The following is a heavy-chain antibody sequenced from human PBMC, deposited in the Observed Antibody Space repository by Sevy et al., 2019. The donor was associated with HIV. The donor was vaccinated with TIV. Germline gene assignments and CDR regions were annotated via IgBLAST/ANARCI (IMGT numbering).Heavy chain of an antibody. CDR3: ARDKGPLITIFGVVMGMDV. CDR1: GYTFTSYG. CDR2: ISAYNGNT. D-gene: IGHD3-3*01. J-gene: IGHJ6*02. V-gene: IGHV1-18*01. Sequence: ASVKVSCKASGYTFTSYGISWVRQAPGQGLEWMGWISAYNGNTNYAQKFQGRVTMTTDTSTNTAYMELRSLRSDDTALYYCARDKGPLITIFGVVMGMDVWGQGTTVTVSS.